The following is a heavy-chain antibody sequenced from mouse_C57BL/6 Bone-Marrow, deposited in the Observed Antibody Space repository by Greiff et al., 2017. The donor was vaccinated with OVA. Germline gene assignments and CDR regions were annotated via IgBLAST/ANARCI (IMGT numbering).Heavy chain of an antibody. D-gene: IGHD1-1*01. CDR1: GYSFTDYN. CDR3: ARWYGSSYRYFDV. CDR2: INPNYGTT. V-gene: IGHV1-39*01. Sequence: VQLKQSGPELVKPGASVKISCQASGYSFTDYNMNWVKQSNGKSLEWIGVINPNYGTTSYNQKFKGKATLTVDQSSSTAYMQLNSLTSEDSAVYYCARWYGSSYRYFDVWGTGTTVTVSS. J-gene: IGHJ1*03.